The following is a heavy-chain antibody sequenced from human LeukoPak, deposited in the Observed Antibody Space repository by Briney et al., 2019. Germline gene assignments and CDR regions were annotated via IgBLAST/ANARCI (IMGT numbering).Heavy chain of an antibody. CDR3: ARRGLYGLIY. CDR2: INHSGST. CDR1: GGSFSGYY. D-gene: IGHD2/OR15-2a*01. J-gene: IGHJ4*02. V-gene: IGHV4-34*01. Sequence: KASETLSLTCAVYGGSFSGYYWSWIRQLPGKGLEWIGEINHSGSTNYNPSLKSRVTISVDTSKNQFSLKLSSVTAADTAVYYCARRGLYGLIYWGQETLVTVSS.